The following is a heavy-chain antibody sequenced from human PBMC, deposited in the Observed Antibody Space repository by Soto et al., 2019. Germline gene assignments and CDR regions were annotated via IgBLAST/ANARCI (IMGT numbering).Heavy chain of an antibody. CDR1: GGSISSSSYY. Sequence: SEPLSLTCTVSGGSISSSSYYWGWIRQPPGKGLEWIGSIYYSGSTYYNPSLKSRVTISVDTSKNQFSLKLSSVTAADTAVYYCARHGVGYCSSTSCPNTFDYWGQGTLVTVSS. V-gene: IGHV4-39*01. CDR3: ARHGVGYCSSTSCPNTFDY. CDR2: IYYSGST. D-gene: IGHD2-2*03. J-gene: IGHJ4*02.